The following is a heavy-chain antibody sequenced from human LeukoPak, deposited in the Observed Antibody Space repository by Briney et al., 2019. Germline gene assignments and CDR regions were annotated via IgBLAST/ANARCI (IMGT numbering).Heavy chain of an antibody. D-gene: IGHD3-3*01. CDR2: ISSRSTSI. V-gene: IGHV3-21*01. Sequence: GGSLRLSCAASGFTFSSYDMNWVRPAPGKGLEWVSSISSRSTSIKYADSVKGRFTISRDNAKNSLYLQMNSLRAEDTAVYWCARDYIAYDPLDYWGQGTLVTVSS. J-gene: IGHJ4*02. CDR1: GFTFSSYD. CDR3: ARDYIAYDPLDY.